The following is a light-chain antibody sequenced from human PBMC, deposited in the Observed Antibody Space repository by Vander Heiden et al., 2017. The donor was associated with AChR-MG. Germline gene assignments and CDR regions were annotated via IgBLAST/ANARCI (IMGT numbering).Light chain of an antibody. CDR2: DVS. Sequence: QSALTPPSSVSGPPAQSTTISRTRTSSVVGGHNYVSWYQQHPGTAPKFLIYDVSVRTSGISHRFSGSKSGNTASLTISGLQPEDEADYYCSAYRSGNTVLFGGGTRVTVL. V-gene: IGLV2-14*03. CDR1: SSVVGGHNY. CDR3: SAYRSGNTVL. J-gene: IGLJ2*01.